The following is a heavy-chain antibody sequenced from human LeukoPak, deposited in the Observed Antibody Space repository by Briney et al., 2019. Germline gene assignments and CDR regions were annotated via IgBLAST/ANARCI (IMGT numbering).Heavy chain of an antibody. J-gene: IGHJ6*04. CDR3: ARGSPKVYGGAMDV. D-gene: IGHD2-8*01. CDR2: IYYTGTT. V-gene: IGHV4-59*01. Sequence: PSETLSLTCTVSGGSISNYHCSWIRQSPGKGLEWIGYIYYTGTTNYNPSLQSRVTISVNTSKNQFSLNLRSVTAADTAVYYCARGSPKVYGGAMDVWGKGTTVTVSS. CDR1: GGSISNYH.